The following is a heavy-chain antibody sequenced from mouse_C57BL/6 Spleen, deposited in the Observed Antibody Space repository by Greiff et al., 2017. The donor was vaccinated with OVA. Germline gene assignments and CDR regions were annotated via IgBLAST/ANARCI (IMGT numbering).Heavy chain of an antibody. CDR1: GFSLTSYG. Sequence: VKLVESGPGLVAPSQSLSIPCTVSGFSLTSYGVHWVRQPPGKGLEWLVVIWSDGSTTYNSALNSRLSISKDNSKSQVFLKMNSLQTDDTAMYYCARHEGYYFYAMDYWGQGTSVTVSS. V-gene: IGHV2-6-1*01. CDR3: ARHEGYYFYAMDY. CDR2: IWSDGST. J-gene: IGHJ4*01. D-gene: IGHD2-3*01.